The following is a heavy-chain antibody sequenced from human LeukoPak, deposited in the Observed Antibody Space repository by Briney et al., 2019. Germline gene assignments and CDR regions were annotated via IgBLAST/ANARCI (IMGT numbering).Heavy chain of an antibody. Sequence: PSQTLSLTCTVSGGSISSGGYYWSWIRQPPGKGLEWIGYIYHSGSTYYNPSLKSRVTISVDRSKNQFSLKLSSVTAADTAVYYCARERNWNDFTFDYWGQGTLVTVSS. D-gene: IGHD1-1*01. CDR1: GGSISSGGYY. CDR3: ARERNWNDFTFDY. V-gene: IGHV4-30-2*01. J-gene: IGHJ4*02. CDR2: IYHSGST.